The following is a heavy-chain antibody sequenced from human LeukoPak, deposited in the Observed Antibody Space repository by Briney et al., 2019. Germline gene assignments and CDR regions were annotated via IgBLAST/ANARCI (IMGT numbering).Heavy chain of an antibody. J-gene: IGHJ4*02. CDR1: GFTFSSYG. CDR3: ATLGIAAAGADFDY. CDR2: IWYDGSNK. D-gene: IGHD6-13*01. V-gene: IGHV3-33*01. Sequence: QPGGSLRLSCAASGFTFSSYGMHWVRQAPGKGLEWVAVIWYDGSNKYYADSVKGRFTISRDNSKNTLYLQMNSLRAEDTAVYYCATLGIAAAGADFDYWGQGTLVTVSS.